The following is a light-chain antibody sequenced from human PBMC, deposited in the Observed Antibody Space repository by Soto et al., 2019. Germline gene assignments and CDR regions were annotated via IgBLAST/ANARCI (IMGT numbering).Light chain of an antibody. CDR1: SSDVGGYNS. Sequence: ALTQPASVSGSPGQSITISCTGTSSDVGGYNSVSWYQQHPGKAPKLMIYNASNRPSGVSNRFSGSKSGNTASLTISGLQAEGEADYYCSSYTSSSTYVFGTGTKVTVL. CDR2: NAS. J-gene: IGLJ1*01. CDR3: SSYTSSSTYV. V-gene: IGLV2-14*01.